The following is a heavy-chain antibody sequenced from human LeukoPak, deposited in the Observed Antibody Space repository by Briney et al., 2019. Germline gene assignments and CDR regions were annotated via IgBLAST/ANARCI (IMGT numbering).Heavy chain of an antibody. CDR1: GFTFSNYA. J-gene: IGHJ3*02. CDR2: ISGSGGST. V-gene: IGHV3-23*01. Sequence: GGSLRLSCAASGFTFSNYAMSWVRQAPGKGLEWVSAISGSGGSTYYADSVKGRFTVSRDNSKNTLYLQMNSLRDEDTAVYYCARDIGYDGMDRIWGQGTMVTVSS. D-gene: IGHD2-2*01. CDR3: ARDIGYDGMDRI.